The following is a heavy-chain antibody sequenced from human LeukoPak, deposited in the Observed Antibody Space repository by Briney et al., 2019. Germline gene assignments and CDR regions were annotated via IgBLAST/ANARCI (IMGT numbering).Heavy chain of an antibody. CDR3: ARGLTRGELYGMDV. J-gene: IGHJ6*02. CDR2: IYYSGST. V-gene: IGHV4-59*01. Sequence: SETLSLTCTVSGGSISSYYWSWIRQPPGKGLEWIGYIYYSGSTNYNPSLKSRVTISVDTSKNQFSLKLSSVTAADTAVYYCARGLTRGELYGMDVWGQGTTVTVSS. CDR1: GGSISSYY. D-gene: IGHD1-26*01.